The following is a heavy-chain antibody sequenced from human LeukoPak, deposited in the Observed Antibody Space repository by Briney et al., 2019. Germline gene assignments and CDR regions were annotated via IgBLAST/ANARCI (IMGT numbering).Heavy chain of an antibody. CDR3: AREGRYDFSCGYSPAAFEI. Sequence: GGSLRLSCAASGFTFSDYYMSWIRQAPGKGLEWVSYISSSGSTIYYADSVKGRFTISRDNAKNSLYLQMNSLRGEDTAVYYCAREGRYDFSCGYSPAAFEIWGQGTMVTVSS. V-gene: IGHV3-11*01. D-gene: IGHD3-3*01. J-gene: IGHJ3*02. CDR2: ISSSGSTI. CDR1: GFTFSDYY.